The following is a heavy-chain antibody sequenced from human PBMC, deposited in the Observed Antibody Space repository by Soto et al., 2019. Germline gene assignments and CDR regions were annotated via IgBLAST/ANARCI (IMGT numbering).Heavy chain of an antibody. CDR2: ISYDGSNK. D-gene: IGHD2-2*01. CDR1: GFIFNTYD. J-gene: IGHJ6*02. CDR3: AKGQHCSSTSCYFYYYGMDV. Sequence: GSLRLSCAASGFIFNTYDIHWVRQAPGKGLEWVAVISYDGSNKYYADSVKGRLTISRDNSKKMLYLQMNSLRPEDTAVYYCAKGQHCSSTSCYFYYYGMDVWGQGTKVTVSS. V-gene: IGHV3-30*18.